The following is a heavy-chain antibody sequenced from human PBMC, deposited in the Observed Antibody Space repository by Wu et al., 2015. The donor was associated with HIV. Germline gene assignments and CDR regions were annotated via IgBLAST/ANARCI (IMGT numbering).Heavy chain of an antibody. CDR2: IIPVFHTT. D-gene: IGHD2-2*02. Sequence: QVQLVQSGAEVKKPGSSVKVSCKASGGTFSSYAISWVRQAPGQGLEWMGRIIPVFHTTNYAQNFQGRVSITADESTSTAYMELSSLRSEDTAVYYCARALVVPAAIRTPGYYYYYYMDVWGKGTTVTVSS. CDR1: GGTFSSYA. J-gene: IGHJ6*03. V-gene: IGHV1-69*13. CDR3: ARALVVPAAIRTPGYYYYYYMDV.